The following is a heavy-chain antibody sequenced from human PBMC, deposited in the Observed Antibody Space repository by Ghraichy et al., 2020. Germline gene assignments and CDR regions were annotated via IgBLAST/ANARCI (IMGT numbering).Heavy chain of an antibody. CDR2: ISGSGGST. CDR1: GFTFSSYA. D-gene: IGHD3-22*01. V-gene: IGHV3-23*01. Sequence: GGSLRLSCAASGFTFSSYAMSWVRQAPGKGLEWVSAISGSGGSTYYADSVKGRFTISRDNSKNTLYLQMNSLRAEDTAVYYCAKDLISHYDSSGYDAFDIWGQGTMVTVSS. J-gene: IGHJ3*02. CDR3: AKDLISHYDSSGYDAFDI.